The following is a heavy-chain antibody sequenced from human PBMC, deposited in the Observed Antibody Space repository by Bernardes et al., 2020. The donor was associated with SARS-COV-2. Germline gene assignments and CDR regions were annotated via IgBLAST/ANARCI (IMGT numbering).Heavy chain of an antibody. V-gene: IGHV4-34*01. CDR1: GGSFSGYY. J-gene: IGHJ4*02. D-gene: IGHD3-22*01. CDR2: INHSGST. CDR3: ARDRGSGYYRSFDY. Sequence: SETLSLTCAVYGGSFSGYYWSWIRQPPGKGLEWIGEINHSGSTNYNPSLKSRVTISVDTSKNQFSLKLSSVTAADTAVYYCARDRGSGYYRSFDYWGQGTLVTVSS.